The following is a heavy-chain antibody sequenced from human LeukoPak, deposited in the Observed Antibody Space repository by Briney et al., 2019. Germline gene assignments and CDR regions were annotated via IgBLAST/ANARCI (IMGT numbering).Heavy chain of an antibody. D-gene: IGHD2-21*02. CDR3: AKDRSYCGGDCYHNRPLYYFDY. J-gene: IGHJ4*02. CDR2: ISGSGGST. CDR1: GFTFSSYA. V-gene: IGHV3-23*01. Sequence: GGSLGLSCAASGFTFSSYAMSWVRQAPGKGLEWVSAISGSGGSTYYADSVKGRFTISRDNSKNTLYLQMNSLRAEDTAVYYCAKDRSYCGGDCYHNRPLYYFDYWGQGTLVTVSS.